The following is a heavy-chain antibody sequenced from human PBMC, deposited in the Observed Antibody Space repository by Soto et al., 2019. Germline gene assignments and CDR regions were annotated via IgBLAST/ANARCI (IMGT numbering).Heavy chain of an antibody. V-gene: IGHV1-2*04. CDR1: GYTFTSYY. Sequence: ASVKVSCKASGYTFTSYYMHWVRQAPGQGLEWVGIIKPSGGSTSYAQKFQGWVTMTRDTSISTAYMELSRLRSDDTAVYYCARDFKDGAVAGPRVYYYYGMDVWGQGTTVTVSS. CDR2: IKPSGGST. CDR3: ARDFKDGAVAGPRVYYYYGMDV. D-gene: IGHD6-19*01. J-gene: IGHJ6*02.